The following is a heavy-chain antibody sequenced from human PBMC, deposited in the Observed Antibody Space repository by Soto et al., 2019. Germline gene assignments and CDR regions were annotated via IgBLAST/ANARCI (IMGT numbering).Heavy chain of an antibody. CDR2: IYYSGST. Sequence: PSETLSLTCTVSGGSISSYYWSWIRQPPGKGLEWIGYIYYSGSTNYNPSLKSRVTISVDTSKNQFSLKLSSVTAADTAVYYCARVPWEHVFDYWGQGTLVTVSS. J-gene: IGHJ4*02. CDR1: GGSISSYY. CDR3: ARVPWEHVFDY. V-gene: IGHV4-59*01. D-gene: IGHD1-26*01.